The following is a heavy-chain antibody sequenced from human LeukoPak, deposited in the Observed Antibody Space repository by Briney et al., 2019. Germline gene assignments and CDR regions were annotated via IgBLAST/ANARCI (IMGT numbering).Heavy chain of an antibody. CDR2: MNPNSGNT. J-gene: IGHJ4*02. Sequence: GASVKVSCKASGGTFSSYAISWVRQAPGQGLEWMGWMNPNSGNTGYAQKFQGRVTMTRNTSISTAYMELSSLRSEDTAVYYCARELPYSGRFDYWGQGTLVTVSS. CDR1: GGTFSSYA. D-gene: IGHD1-26*01. V-gene: IGHV1-8*02. CDR3: ARELPYSGRFDY.